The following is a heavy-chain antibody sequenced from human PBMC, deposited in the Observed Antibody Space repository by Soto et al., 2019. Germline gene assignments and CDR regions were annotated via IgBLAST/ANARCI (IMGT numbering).Heavy chain of an antibody. Sequence: QVQLVQSGAEVKKPGASVKVACKASGYTFTAYYIHWVRQAPGQGLEWMGWIHPNSGATRFAQKFQGRVTRTRDTSINTAYMELGSLRSEDTGEYHCARAGLTPLEWAKTYWGQGTQDAVSS. D-gene: IGHD3-3*01. CDR3: ARAGLTPLEWAKTY. J-gene: IGHJ4*01. CDR1: GYTFTAYY. V-gene: IGHV1-2*02. CDR2: IHPNSGAT.